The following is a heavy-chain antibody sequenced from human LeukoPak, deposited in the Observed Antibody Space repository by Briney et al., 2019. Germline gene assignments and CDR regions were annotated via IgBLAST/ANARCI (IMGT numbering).Heavy chain of an antibody. CDR2: FSGSGGTT. CDR1: GFTFSNYA. D-gene: IGHD2-8*01. CDR3: ANGNRCTSPNCLGYYYFYMDV. Sequence: GGSLRLSCAAPGFTFSNYAMNWVRQAPGRGLEWVSGFSGSGGTTYYADSVKGRFTISRDNSKNTLYLQMNSLRVEDTAVYYCANGNRCTSPNCLGYYYFYMDVWGKGTTVTVSS. J-gene: IGHJ6*03. V-gene: IGHV3-23*01.